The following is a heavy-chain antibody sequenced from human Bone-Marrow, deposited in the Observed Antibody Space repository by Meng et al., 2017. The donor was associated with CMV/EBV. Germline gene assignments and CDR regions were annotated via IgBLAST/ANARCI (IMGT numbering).Heavy chain of an antibody. CDR3: ARVRRSGGYPAWYYYYGMDV. J-gene: IGHJ6*02. D-gene: IGHD1-26*01. Sequence: GESLKISCAASGFTFSSYSMNWVRQAPGKGLEWVSSISSSSSYIYYADSVKGRFTISRDNAKNSLYLQMNSLRAEDTAVYYCARVRRSGGYPAWYYYYGMDVWGQGTTVTVSS. CDR1: GFTFSSYS. CDR2: ISSSSSYI. V-gene: IGHV3-21*01.